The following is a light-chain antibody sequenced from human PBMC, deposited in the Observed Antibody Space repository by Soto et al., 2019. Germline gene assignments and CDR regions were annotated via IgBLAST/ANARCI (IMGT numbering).Light chain of an antibody. V-gene: IGKV3-15*01. CDR1: QSVGSIY. CDR3: QQYKNWPHT. J-gene: IGKJ2*01. Sequence: DIVLTQSPGTLSLSPGERATLSCRASQSVGSIYLAWYQQKPGQSPRLLIYGASTRGTGIPARFSGSGSGTEFTLTINSLQSEDFAVYYCQQYKNWPHTFGQGTKVDIK. CDR2: GAS.